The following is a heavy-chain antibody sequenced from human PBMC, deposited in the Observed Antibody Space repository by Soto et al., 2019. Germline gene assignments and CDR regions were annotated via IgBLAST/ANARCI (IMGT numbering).Heavy chain of an antibody. CDR3: ARPGYSSSWYFGY. J-gene: IGHJ4*02. Sequence: QLQLQESGPGLVKPSETLSLTCTVSGGSISSSSYYWGWIRQPPGKGLEWIGSIYYSGSTYYNPSLKSRVPISVDTSKNQFSLKLSSVTAADTAVYYCARPGYSSSWYFGYWGQGTLVTVSS. CDR2: IYYSGST. D-gene: IGHD6-13*01. V-gene: IGHV4-39*01. CDR1: GGSISSSSYY.